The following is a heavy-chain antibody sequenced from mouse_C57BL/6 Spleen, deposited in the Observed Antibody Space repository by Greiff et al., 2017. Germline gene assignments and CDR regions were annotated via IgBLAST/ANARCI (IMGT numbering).Heavy chain of an antibody. CDR1: GYTFTDYN. D-gene: IGHD2-2*01. Sequence: EVQLVESGPELVKPGASVKMSCKASGYTFTDYNMHWVKQSHGKSLEWIGYINPNNGGTSYNQKFKGKATLTVNKSSSTAYMELRSLTSEDSAVYYCARRGIYYGYDDAMDYWGQGTSVTVSS. CDR2: INPNNGGT. V-gene: IGHV1-22*01. J-gene: IGHJ4*01. CDR3: ARRGIYYGYDDAMDY.